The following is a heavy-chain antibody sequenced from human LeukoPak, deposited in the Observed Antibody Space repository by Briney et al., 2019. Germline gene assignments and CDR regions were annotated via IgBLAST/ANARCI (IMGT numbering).Heavy chain of an antibody. V-gene: IGHV1-3*01. J-gene: IGHJ4*02. CDR1: GYTFTSYA. D-gene: IGHD2-15*01. CDR2: INAGNGNT. CDR3: ASSCSGGSCSTPARLDY. Sequence: ASVKVSCKASGYTFTSYAMHWARQAPGQRLEWMGWINAGNGNTKYSQKFQGRVTITRDTSASTAYMELSSLRSEDTAVYYCASSCSGGSCSTPARLDYWGQGTLVTVSS.